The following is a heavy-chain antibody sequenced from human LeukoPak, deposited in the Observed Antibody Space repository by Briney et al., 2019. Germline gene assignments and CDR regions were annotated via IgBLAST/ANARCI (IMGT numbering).Heavy chain of an antibody. Sequence: GVSLRLSCAAPGFTFSSYSMNWVRQAPGKGLEWVSYISSSSSTIYYADSVKGRFTISRDNAKNSLYLQMNSLTAEDTAVYYCARRQTTVTKGSDYYDYCGQGTLVTVSS. V-gene: IGHV3-48*01. D-gene: IGHD4-11*01. J-gene: IGHJ4*02. CDR1: GFTFSSYS. CDR3: ARRQTTVTKGSDYYDY. CDR2: ISSSSSTI.